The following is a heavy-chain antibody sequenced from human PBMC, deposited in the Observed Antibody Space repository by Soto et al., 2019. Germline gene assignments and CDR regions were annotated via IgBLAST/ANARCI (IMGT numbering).Heavy chain of an antibody. Sequence: GASVKVSCKASGGTFSSHAISWVRQAPGQGLEWMGGIIPIFGTANYAQKFQGRVTITADKSTSTAYMELSSLRSEHTAVYYCARSAEVIAAAKDDAFDIWGQGTMVTVSS. CDR2: IIPIFGTA. J-gene: IGHJ3*02. V-gene: IGHV1-69*06. CDR3: ARSAEVIAAAKDDAFDI. CDR1: GGTFSSHA. D-gene: IGHD6-13*01.